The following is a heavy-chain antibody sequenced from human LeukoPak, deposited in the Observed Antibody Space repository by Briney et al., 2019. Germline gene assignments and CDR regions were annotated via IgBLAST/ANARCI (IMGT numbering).Heavy chain of an antibody. CDR3: ARDPTFGGVIADDY. Sequence: GGPLRLSCAASGFTFSSYSMNWVRQAPGKGLEWVSSISSSSSYIYYADSVKGRFTISRDNAKNSLYLQMNSLRAEDTAVYYCARDPTFGGVIADDYWGQGTLVTVSS. CDR1: GFTFSSYS. D-gene: IGHD3-16*02. CDR2: ISSSSSYI. V-gene: IGHV3-21*01. J-gene: IGHJ4*02.